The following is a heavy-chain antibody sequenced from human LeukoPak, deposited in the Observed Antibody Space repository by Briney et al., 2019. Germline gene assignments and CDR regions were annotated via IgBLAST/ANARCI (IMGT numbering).Heavy chain of an antibody. CDR3: AKSSYYDASGYYREYYFDY. CDR2: ISGSGGST. V-gene: IGHV3-23*01. CDR1: GFSFSNYA. Sequence: GGSLRLSCVPSGFSFSNYAMSWVRQAPGKGLEWVSSISGSGGSTHYADSVKGRFTISRDKTKNTLYLQMNSLRAEDTAVYYCAKSSYYDASGYYREYYFDYWGQGTLVTVSS. D-gene: IGHD3-22*01. J-gene: IGHJ4*02.